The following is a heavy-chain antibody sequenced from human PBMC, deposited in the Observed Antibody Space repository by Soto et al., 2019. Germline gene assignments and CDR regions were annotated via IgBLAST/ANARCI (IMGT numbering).Heavy chain of an antibody. D-gene: IGHD2-2*01. CDR3: VKVLARGVVVPRFHFDS. CDR1: GFTFSNSW. V-gene: IGHV3-74*01. Sequence: DVQLVESGGGLVQPGGSLRLSCAASGFTFSNSWMHWVRQVSGKGLEWVSRINADGTSTSYADSVKGRFTISRDNAQNTMYLHVNSLRAEDTAVYYCVKVLARGVVVPRFHFDSWGLGALVTVSS. CDR2: INADGTST. J-gene: IGHJ4*02.